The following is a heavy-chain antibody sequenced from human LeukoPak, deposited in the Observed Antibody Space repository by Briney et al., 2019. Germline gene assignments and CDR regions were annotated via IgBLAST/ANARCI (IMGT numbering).Heavy chain of an antibody. Sequence: PSGTLSLTCTVSGSSISSSSYYWGWIRQPPGKGLEWIGNIYYTGSSYYNPSLRSRVTTSVDTSKNRFSLKLSSVTAADTAVYYCARKPSGYDYLFDYWGQGTLVTVSS. V-gene: IGHV4-39*01. CDR3: ARKPSGYDYLFDY. CDR2: IYYTGSS. J-gene: IGHJ4*02. D-gene: IGHD5-12*01. CDR1: GSSISSSSYY.